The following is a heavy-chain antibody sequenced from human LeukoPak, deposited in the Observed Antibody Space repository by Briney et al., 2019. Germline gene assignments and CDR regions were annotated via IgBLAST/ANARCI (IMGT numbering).Heavy chain of an antibody. CDR1: GGSFSGYY. J-gene: IGHJ4*02. D-gene: IGHD6-19*01. CDR2: INHSGST. CDR3: ARGRKTGYSSGWSDY. V-gene: IGHV4-34*01. Sequence: SETLSLTCAVYGGSFSGYYWSWIRQPPGKGLEWTGEINHSGSTNYNPSLKSRVTISVDTSKNQFSLKLSSVTAADTAVYYCARGRKTGYSSGWSDYWGQGTLVTVSS.